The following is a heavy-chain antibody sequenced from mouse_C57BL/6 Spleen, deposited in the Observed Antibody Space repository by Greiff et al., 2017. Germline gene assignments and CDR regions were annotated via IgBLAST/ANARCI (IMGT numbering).Heavy chain of an antibody. CDR1: GFTFSDYG. D-gene: IGHD2-1*01. V-gene: IGHV5-17*01. J-gene: IGHJ2*01. CDR2: ISSGSSTI. Sequence: EVKLMESGGGLVKPGGSLKLSCAASGFTFSDYGMHWVRQAPEKGLEWVAYISSGSSTISYADTVTGRFTLSRDNAKSTLFLQMTSLRSEDTAMYYGARPFYYGNYIDYWGQGTTLTVSS. CDR3: ARPFYYGNYIDY.